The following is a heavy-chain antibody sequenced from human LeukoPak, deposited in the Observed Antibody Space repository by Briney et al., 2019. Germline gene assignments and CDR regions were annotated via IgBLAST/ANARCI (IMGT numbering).Heavy chain of an antibody. Sequence: SETLSDTRTEPGGSTSSYMWSWIRQPPGKGLEWIGYIYYSGTTNYNPSLKSRVTISVDTSKNQFSLMLSSVTAADTAVYYCAREPRSQDGLGRPLALWGRETLVTVSS. CDR3: AREPRSQDGLGRPLAL. CDR2: IYYSGTT. D-gene: IGHD3-3*02. V-gene: IGHV4-59*01. J-gene: IGHJ4*02. CDR1: GGSTSSYM.